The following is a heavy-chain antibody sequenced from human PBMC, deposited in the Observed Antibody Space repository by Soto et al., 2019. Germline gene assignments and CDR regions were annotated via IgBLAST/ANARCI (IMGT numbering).Heavy chain of an antibody. D-gene: IGHD2-21*02. CDR1: GFTVSSNY. CDR3: ARGRDCGGDCPNWFDP. Sequence: EVQLVESGGGLVQPGGSLRLSCAASGFTVSSNYMSWVRQAPGKGLEWVSVIYSGGSTYYADSVKGRFTISRHNSKNTLYRQMNSPRAEDTAVYYCARGRDCGGDCPNWFDPWGQGTLVTVSS. V-gene: IGHV3-53*04. J-gene: IGHJ5*02. CDR2: IYSGGST.